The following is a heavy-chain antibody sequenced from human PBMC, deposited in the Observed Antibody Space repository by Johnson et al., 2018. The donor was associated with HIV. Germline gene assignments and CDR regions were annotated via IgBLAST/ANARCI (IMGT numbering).Heavy chain of an antibody. J-gene: IGHJ3*02. Sequence: VQLVESGGGLVQPGGSLRLSCAASGFTFSSYDMHWVRQAPGKGLEWIGRIKSKTDGGTTEYAEPVKGRFTISRDDSKNTLYLQMNSLRAEDTAVYYCARERLRAGAFDIWGQGTMVTVSS. V-gene: IGHV3-15*01. D-gene: IGHD6-13*01. CDR3: ARERLRAGAFDI. CDR1: GFTFSSYD. CDR2: IKSKTDGGTT.